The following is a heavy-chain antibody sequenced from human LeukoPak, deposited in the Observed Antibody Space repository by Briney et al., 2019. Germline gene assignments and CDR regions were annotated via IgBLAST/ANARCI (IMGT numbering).Heavy chain of an antibody. CDR2: IYYSGST. Sequence: SETLSLTCTVSGGSISSSSYYWGWLRPPPGMGLEWIGSIYYSGSTYYNPSLKSRVTISVDTSKNQFSLKLSSVTAADTAVYYCARTIKLGISAFDIWGQGTMVTVSS. J-gene: IGHJ3*02. V-gene: IGHV4-39*01. D-gene: IGHD7-27*01. CDR1: GGSISSSSYY. CDR3: ARTIKLGISAFDI.